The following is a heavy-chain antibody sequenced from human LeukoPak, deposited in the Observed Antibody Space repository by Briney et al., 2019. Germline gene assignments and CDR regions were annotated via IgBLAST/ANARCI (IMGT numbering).Heavy chain of an antibody. V-gene: IGHV3-69-1*02. Sequence: GTLSLTCAVSGGSISSSNWWSWVRQAPGKGLEWVSYISSSSTIYYADSVKGRFTISRDNAKNSLYLQMNSLRAEDTAVYYCAELGITMIGGAWGKGTTVTISS. D-gene: IGHD3-10*02. CDR1: GGSISSSN. CDR3: AELGITMIGGA. CDR2: ISSSSTI. J-gene: IGHJ6*04.